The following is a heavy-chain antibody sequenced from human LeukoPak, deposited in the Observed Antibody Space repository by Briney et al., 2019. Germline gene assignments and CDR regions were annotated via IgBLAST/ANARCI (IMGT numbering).Heavy chain of an antibody. D-gene: IGHD3-16*01. CDR1: GFXVSTXF. V-gene: IGHV3-53*01. CDR3: ARELGGGGLHYFDY. CDR2: XYNVAFFSTT. Sequence: PGGSLRLSCACSGFXVSTXFXXWVXXAPXKXXEXVXXXYNVAFFSTTYYADSVPGRFPISRDNSQNPLFLQMSSLTAEDTAMYYCARELGGGGLHYFDYWGRGTLVTVSS. J-gene: IGHJ4*02.